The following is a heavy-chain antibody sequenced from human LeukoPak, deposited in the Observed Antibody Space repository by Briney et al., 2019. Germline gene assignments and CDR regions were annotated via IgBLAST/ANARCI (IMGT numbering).Heavy chain of an antibody. V-gene: IGHV4-34*01. CDR2: INHSGST. CDR1: GGSFSGYY. J-gene: IGHJ5*02. Sequence: SETLSLTCAVYGGSFSGYYWSWIRQPPGKGLEWIGEINHSGSTNYNPSLKSRVTISVDTSKNQFSLKLSSVTAADTAVYYCARSVIAAPRFDPWGQGTLVTVSS. D-gene: IGHD6-13*01. CDR3: ARSVIAAPRFDP.